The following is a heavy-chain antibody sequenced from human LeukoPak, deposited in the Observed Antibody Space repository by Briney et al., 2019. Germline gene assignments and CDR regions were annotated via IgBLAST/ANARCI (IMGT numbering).Heavy chain of an antibody. Sequence: SVKVSCKASGGTFSSYAIGWVRQAPGQGLEWMGGIIPIFGTANYAQKFQGRVTITADESTSTAYMELSSLRSEDTAVYYCARNLVVPAATYYYYYYGMDVWGKGTTVTVSS. J-gene: IGHJ6*04. V-gene: IGHV1-69*01. CDR2: IIPIFGTA. D-gene: IGHD2-2*01. CDR3: ARNLVVPAATYYYYYYGMDV. CDR1: GGTFSSYA.